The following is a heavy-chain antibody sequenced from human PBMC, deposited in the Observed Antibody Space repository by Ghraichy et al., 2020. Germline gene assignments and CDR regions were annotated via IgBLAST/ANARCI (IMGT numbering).Heavy chain of an antibody. V-gene: IGHV4-39*01. Sequence: ESLNISCSVSGGSISNINYYWGWIRQPPGKGLEWIGSVYYSGTTYYNPSLKSRVTISVDTSKNHFSLKLTSVTAADTAVYSCARQGRTGVTGLDWFDPWGQGTLVTVSA. D-gene: IGHD3-9*01. J-gene: IGHJ5*02. CDR2: VYYSGTT. CDR3: ARQGRTGVTGLDWFDP. CDR1: GGSISNINYY.